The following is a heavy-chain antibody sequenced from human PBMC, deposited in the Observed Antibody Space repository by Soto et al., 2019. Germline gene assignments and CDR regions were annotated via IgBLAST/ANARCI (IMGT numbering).Heavy chain of an antibody. V-gene: IGHV4-38-2*02. D-gene: IGHD6-6*01. CDR2: IYHSGST. CDR1: GYSISSGYY. Sequence: PSETLSLTCAVSGYSISSGYYWGWIRQPPGKGLEWIGSIYHSGSTYYNPSLKSRVTISVDTSKNQFSLKLSSVTAADTAVYYCAREKAARPFDYWGQGTLVTVSS. CDR3: AREKAARPFDY. J-gene: IGHJ4*02.